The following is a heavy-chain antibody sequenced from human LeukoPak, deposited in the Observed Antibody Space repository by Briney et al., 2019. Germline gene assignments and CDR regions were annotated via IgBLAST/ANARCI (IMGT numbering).Heavy chain of an antibody. CDR3: ARHSRRQLIDY. V-gene: IGHV4-38-2*02. D-gene: IGHD2/OR15-2a*01. Sequence: PSETLSLTCTVAGYSISSGYFWGWVRQAPGKGLEWIGYIYYSGSTNYNPSLKRRITISVDTSKNQFSVKLSSVTAAHTAVYYCARHSRRQLIDYWGQGTLVTVSS. J-gene: IGHJ4*02. CDR2: IYYSGST. CDR1: GYSISSGYF.